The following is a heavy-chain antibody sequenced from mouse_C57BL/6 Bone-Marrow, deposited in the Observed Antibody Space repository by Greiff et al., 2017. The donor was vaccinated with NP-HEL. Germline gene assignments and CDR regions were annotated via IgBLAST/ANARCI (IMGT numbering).Heavy chain of an antibody. CDR2: INPSNGGT. CDR1: GYTFTRYW. J-gene: IGHJ1*03. Sequence: VQLQQPGTELVKPGASVKLSCKASGYTFTRYWMHWVKQRPGQGLEWIGNINPSNGGTNYNEKFKSKATLTVDKSSSTAYMQRSSLTSDDSAVYYCAREGDGYYEYFDVWGTGTTVTVSS. CDR3: AREGDGYYEYFDV. V-gene: IGHV1-53*01. D-gene: IGHD2-3*01.